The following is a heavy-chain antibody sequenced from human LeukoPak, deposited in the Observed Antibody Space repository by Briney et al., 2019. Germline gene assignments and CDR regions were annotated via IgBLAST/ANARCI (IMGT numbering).Heavy chain of an antibody. CDR1: GFTFSTYD. Sequence: GGSLRLSCAASGFTFSTYDMTWVRQAPGKGLEWVSSISGSGGSTYYADSVKGRFTISTDNSKNTLYLQMNGLRAEDTAVYYCAKDLAAVSGNKYFAYWGQGTLVTVS. CDR3: AKDLAAVSGNKYFAY. J-gene: IGHJ4*02. D-gene: IGHD6-19*01. V-gene: IGHV3-23*01. CDR2: ISGSGGST.